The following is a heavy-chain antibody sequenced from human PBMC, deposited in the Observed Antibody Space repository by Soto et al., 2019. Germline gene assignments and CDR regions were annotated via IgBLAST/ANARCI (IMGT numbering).Heavy chain of an antibody. CDR2: ISSSSSFI. Sequence: DVQLLESGGGLVKPGGSLRLSCETSGFNFSDYSMNWVRQAPGEGLEWVLSISSSSSFIYYADSVQGRFSVSRDNARNLMYLEMSSLRVEDTATYYCAKDCGSGDGFDYWGQGILVAVSS. D-gene: IGHD3-10*01. V-gene: IGHV3-21*01. CDR3: AKDCGSGDGFDY. J-gene: IGHJ4*02. CDR1: GFNFSDYS.